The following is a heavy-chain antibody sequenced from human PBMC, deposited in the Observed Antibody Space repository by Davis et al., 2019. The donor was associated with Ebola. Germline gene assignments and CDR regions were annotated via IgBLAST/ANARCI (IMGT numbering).Heavy chain of an antibody. CDR2: MNPNSGNT. D-gene: IGHD1-1*01. J-gene: IGHJ4*02. CDR1: GYTFTSYD. Sequence: ASVKVSCKASGYTFTSYDINWVRQATGQGLEWMGWMNPNSGNTGYAQNVQGRVIMTSDTATTTAYMEVGSLRSDDTAVYYCARAQFPTTSDHWGQGTLVTVSS. V-gene: IGHV1-8*01. CDR3: ARAQFPTTSDH.